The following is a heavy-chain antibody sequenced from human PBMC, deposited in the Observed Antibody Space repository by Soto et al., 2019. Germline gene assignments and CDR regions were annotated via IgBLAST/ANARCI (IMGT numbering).Heavy chain of an antibody. D-gene: IGHD3-9*01. CDR1: GGSISSSSYY. J-gene: IGHJ5*02. CDR2: IYYSGST. V-gene: IGHV4-39*01. Sequence: SETLSLTCTVSGGSISSSSYYWGWIRQPPGKGLEWIGSIYYSGSTYYNPSLKSRVTISVDTSKNQFSLKLSSVTAADTAVYYCARAELRYLVGFDTWGQGTLVTVYS. CDR3: ARAELRYLVGFDT.